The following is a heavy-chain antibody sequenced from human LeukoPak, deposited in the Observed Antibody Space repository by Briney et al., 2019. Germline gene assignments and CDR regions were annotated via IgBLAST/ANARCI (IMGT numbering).Heavy chain of an antibody. CDR1: GGSISAYY. J-gene: IGHJ4*02. Sequence: SKTLSLTCTVSGGSISAYYWGWIRQPPGKGLEWIGRIYYSGSTYYNPSLKSRVTISVDTSKNQFSLRLSSVTAADTAVYYCARRPYTSGWYYYFDYWGQGTLVTVSS. D-gene: IGHD6-19*01. CDR3: ARRPYTSGWYYYFDY. CDR2: IYYSGST. V-gene: IGHV4-39*01.